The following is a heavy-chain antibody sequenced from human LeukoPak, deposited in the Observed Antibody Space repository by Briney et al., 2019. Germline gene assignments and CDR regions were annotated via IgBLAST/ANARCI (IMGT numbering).Heavy chain of an antibody. CDR3: ARGGATQYYY. D-gene: IGHD2-15*01. Sequence: LETLSLTCTVSGGSISSYYWSWIRQPPGKGLEWIGYVSSSGSTNYNPSLKSRVTISVDTSKNKFSLKLSSVTAADTVVYFCARGGATQYYYWGQGTLVTVSS. V-gene: IGHV4-59*01. CDR1: GGSISSYY. CDR2: VSSSGST. J-gene: IGHJ4*02.